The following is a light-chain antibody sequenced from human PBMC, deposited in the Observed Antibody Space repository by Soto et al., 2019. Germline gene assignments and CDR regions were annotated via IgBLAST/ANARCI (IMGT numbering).Light chain of an antibody. CDR2: GAS. CDR3: LHDHNYPWT. Sequence: AIQMTQSPSSLSASVGDRVTITCRASQGIRNDLGWYQQKPGKAPKLLIYGASNLQSGVPARFSGSGSGTDFTLTITSLQPEDFATYYCLHDHNYPWTFGQGTKVDIK. CDR1: QGIRND. J-gene: IGKJ1*01. V-gene: IGKV1-6*01.